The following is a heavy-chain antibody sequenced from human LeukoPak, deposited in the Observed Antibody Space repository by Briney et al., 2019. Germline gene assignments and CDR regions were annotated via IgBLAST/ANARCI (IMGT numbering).Heavy chain of an antibody. Sequence: SQTLSLTFVISGDSVSSNSAAWGWIRQSPSRGLEWLGRTYYRSGWYNDYALSVESRITINPDTSKNQVSLQLTSVTPEDTAVYYCSRELAWGPADYLGQGTLVTVSS. V-gene: IGHV6-1*01. D-gene: IGHD7-27*01. J-gene: IGHJ4*02. CDR3: SRELAWGPADY. CDR2: TYYRSGWYN. CDR1: GDSVSSNSAA.